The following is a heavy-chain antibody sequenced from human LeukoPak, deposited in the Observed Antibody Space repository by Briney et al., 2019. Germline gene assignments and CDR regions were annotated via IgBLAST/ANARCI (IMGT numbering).Heavy chain of an antibody. CDR2: INAGNGNT. CDR1: GYTFTSYA. J-gene: IGHJ4*02. D-gene: IGHD3-9*01. Sequence: ASVTVSCKASGYTFTSYAMHWVRQAPGQRLEWMGWINAGNGNTKYSQKFQGRVTITRDTSASTAYMELSSLRSEDTAVYYCARKDDILTGSLDYWGQGTLVTVSS. CDR3: ARKDDILTGSLDY. V-gene: IGHV1-3*01.